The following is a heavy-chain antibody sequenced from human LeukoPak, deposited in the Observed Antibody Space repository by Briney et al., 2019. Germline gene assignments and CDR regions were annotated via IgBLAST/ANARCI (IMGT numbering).Heavy chain of an antibody. CDR3: ARGLVVVPAAIRTYYYYYMDV. J-gene: IGHJ6*03. Sequence: GGSLRLSCAASGFTFSSYWMHWVRQAPGKGLVWVSRINTDGSSTSYADSVKDRFTISRDNAKNTLYLQMNSLRAEDTAVYYCARGLVVVPAAIRTYYYYYMDVWGKGTTVTVSS. CDR1: GFTFSSYW. CDR2: INTDGSST. V-gene: IGHV3-74*01. D-gene: IGHD2-2*02.